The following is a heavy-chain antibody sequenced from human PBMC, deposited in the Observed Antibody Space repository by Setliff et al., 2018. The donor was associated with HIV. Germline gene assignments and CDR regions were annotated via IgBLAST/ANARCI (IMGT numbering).Heavy chain of an antibody. J-gene: IGHJ1*01. CDR2: INWDDDNT. V-gene: IGHV3-43*01. D-gene: IGHD6-19*01. CDR1: GFTFDDYT. Sequence: GGSLRLSCAASGFTFDDYTMHWVRQRPGKGLEWVSLINWDDDNTYYADSVKGRFTISRDNSKNSLFLQMTSLRTEDTAVYYCARAPGITVTGRYFQHWGQGTLVTVSS. CDR3: ARAPGITVTGRYFQH.